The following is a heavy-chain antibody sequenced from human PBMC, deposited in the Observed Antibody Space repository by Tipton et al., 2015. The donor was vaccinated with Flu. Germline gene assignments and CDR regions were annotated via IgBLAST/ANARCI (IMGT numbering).Heavy chain of an antibody. V-gene: IGHV3-30*18. D-gene: IGHD3-22*01. CDR1: GFTFSYYA. J-gene: IGHJ3*02. CDR3: AKDLSRGYRLDDAFDI. Sequence: RSLRLSCVASGFTFSYYAMHWVRQTPGKGLEWVAVISYDGSNKYYADSVKGRFTISRDNSKNTLYLQMNSLRAEDTAVYCCAKDLSRGYRLDDAFDIWGQGTMVTVSA. CDR2: ISYDGSNK.